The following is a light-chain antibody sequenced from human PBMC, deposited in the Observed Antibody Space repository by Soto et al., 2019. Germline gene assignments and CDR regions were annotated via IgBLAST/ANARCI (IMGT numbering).Light chain of an antibody. CDR1: SSNIGSNT. J-gene: IGLJ3*02. CDR3: AAWDDRLNGWV. Sequence: QPVLTQPPSASGTPGQRVTISCSGSSSNIGSNTVNWYQLLPGTAPKLLIYSNNQRPSGVPDRFSGSKSGTSASLAISGLQSEDEADYYCAAWDDRLNGWVFGGGTKLTVL. CDR2: SNN. V-gene: IGLV1-44*01.